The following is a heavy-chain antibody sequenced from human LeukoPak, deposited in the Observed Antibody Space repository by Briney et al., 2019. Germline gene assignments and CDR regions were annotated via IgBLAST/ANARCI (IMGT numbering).Heavy chain of an antibody. D-gene: IGHD2-2*01. CDR3: ARRLFTSIDY. Sequence: PSETLSLTCTVSGGSISSSSYYWGWIRQPPGKGLEWIGSIYYSGSTYYNPFLKSRVTISVDTSKNQFSLKLSSVTAADTAVYYCARRLFTSIDYWGQGTLVTVSS. V-gene: IGHV4-39*01. CDR1: GGSISSSSYY. J-gene: IGHJ4*02. CDR2: IYYSGST.